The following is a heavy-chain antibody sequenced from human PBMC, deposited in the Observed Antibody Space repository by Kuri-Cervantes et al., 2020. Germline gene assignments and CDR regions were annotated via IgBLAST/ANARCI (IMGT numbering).Heavy chain of an antibody. J-gene: IGHJ4*02. CDR2: ISYDGSNK. CDR1: GFTFSSYA. CDR3: AKRGIAARPFDY. V-gene: IGHV3-30-3*02. Sequence: GESLKISCAASGFTFSSYAMHWVRQAPGKGLEWVAVISYDGSNKYYADSVKGRFTISRDNSKNTLYLQMNSLRAEDTAVYYCAKRGIAARPFDYWGQGTLVTVSS. D-gene: IGHD6-6*01.